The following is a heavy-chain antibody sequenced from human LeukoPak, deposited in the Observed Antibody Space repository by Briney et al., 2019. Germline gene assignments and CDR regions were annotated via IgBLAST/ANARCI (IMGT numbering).Heavy chain of an antibody. CDR2: IRYDGSNK. V-gene: IGHV3-30*04. D-gene: IGHD2-15*01. J-gene: IGHJ4*02. CDR1: GFTFSSYA. Sequence: GRSLRLSCAASGFTFSSYAMHWVRQAPGKGLEWVAFIRYDGSNKYYADSVKGRFTISRDNSKNTLYLQMNSLRAEDTAVYYCANPCNGGGSCYTDYWGQGTLVTVSS. CDR3: ANPCNGGGSCYTDY.